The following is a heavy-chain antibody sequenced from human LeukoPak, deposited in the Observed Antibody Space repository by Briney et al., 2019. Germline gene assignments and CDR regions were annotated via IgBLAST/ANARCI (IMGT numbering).Heavy chain of an antibody. Sequence: ASVKVSCNVSGYTLTELSMHWVRHAPGEGLERMGGFDPEDGETIYAQKFQGRVTMTEDTSTDTAYMELSSLRSEDTAVYYCATVWGPQHPFDYWGQGTLVTVSS. CDR1: GYTLTELS. J-gene: IGHJ4*02. D-gene: IGHD3-16*01. V-gene: IGHV1-24*01. CDR2: FDPEDGET. CDR3: ATVWGPQHPFDY.